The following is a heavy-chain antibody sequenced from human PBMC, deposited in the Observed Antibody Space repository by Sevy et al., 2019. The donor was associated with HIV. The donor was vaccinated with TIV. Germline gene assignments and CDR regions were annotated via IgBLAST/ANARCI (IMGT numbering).Heavy chain of an antibody. CDR2: ISYSGST. CDR1: GGSISGYY. J-gene: IGHJ4*02. Sequence: SETLSLTCTVSGGSISGYYWSWIRQPPGKGLEWIGSISYSGSTNYDPSLKSRVTISVDTSKNEFSLQLSSVTAADTAVYYCARSRVITGTFDYWGQGTLVTVSS. V-gene: IGHV4-59*01. D-gene: IGHD1-20*01. CDR3: ARSRVITGTFDY.